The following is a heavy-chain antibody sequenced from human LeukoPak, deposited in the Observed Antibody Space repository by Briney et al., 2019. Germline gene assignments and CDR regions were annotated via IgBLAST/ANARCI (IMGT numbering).Heavy chain of an antibody. Sequence: GASVKVSCKASGGTFSSYTISWVRPAPGQGLEWMGRIVPILDITNYAQKFQGRVTITADKSTSTAYMELSSLGSEDTAVYYCARDGVVVVSPTIYYYYYGMDVWGQGTTVTVSS. J-gene: IGHJ6*02. D-gene: IGHD2-15*01. CDR3: ARDGVVVVSPTIYYYYYGMDV. V-gene: IGHV1-69*04. CDR1: GGTFSSYT. CDR2: IVPILDIT.